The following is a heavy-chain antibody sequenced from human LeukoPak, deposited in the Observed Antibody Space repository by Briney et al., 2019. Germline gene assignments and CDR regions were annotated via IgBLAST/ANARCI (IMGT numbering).Heavy chain of an antibody. CDR3: ARGNWDSSGWYYDY. V-gene: IGHV1-69*05. CDR1: GGTFSSYA. D-gene: IGHD6-19*01. J-gene: IGHJ4*02. CDR2: IISIFGTA. Sequence: SVKVSCKASGGTFSSYAISWVRQAPGQGLEWMGRIISIFGTANYAQKFQGRVTITTDESTKPAYMALSSLRSEDTAVYYCARGNWDSSGWYYDYWGQGTLVTVSS.